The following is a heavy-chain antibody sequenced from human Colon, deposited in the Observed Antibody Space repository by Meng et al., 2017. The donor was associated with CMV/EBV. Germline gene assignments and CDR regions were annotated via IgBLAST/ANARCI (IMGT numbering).Heavy chain of an antibody. D-gene: IGHD4-17*01. CDR3: ATDYGDYYFDR. Sequence: LPPQESRPGLVTPSDTLSLPCTVSGGSISSSTYYWGWIRPTPGKGLEWIGNIYYSGYTYYNPSLKSRLTISVDTSKNQFSLKLTSVTAADTAVYYCATDYGDYYFDRWGQGTLVTVSS. V-gene: IGHV4-39*07. J-gene: IGHJ4*02. CDR2: IYYSGYT. CDR1: GGSISSSTYY.